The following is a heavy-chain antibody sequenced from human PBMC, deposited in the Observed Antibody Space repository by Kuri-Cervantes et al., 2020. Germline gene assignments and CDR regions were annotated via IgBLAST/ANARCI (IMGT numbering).Heavy chain of an antibody. CDR3: ARFTGIGYCSSTSCSWFDP. J-gene: IGHJ5*02. Sequence: SETLSLPCTVYGGPLSSSCYYWRWIRQPPGKGPEWIGSIYYSGSTYYNPSFKSRVTISVDRSKNQFSLKLSSVTAEDTAVYYCARFTGIGYCSSTSCSWFDPWGQGTRVTVSS. V-gene: IGHV4-39*07. CDR1: GGPLSSSCYY. CDR2: IYYSGST. D-gene: IGHD2-2*01.